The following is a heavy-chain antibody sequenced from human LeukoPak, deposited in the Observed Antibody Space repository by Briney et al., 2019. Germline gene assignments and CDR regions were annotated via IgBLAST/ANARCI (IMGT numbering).Heavy chain of an antibody. D-gene: IGHD5-18*01. CDR2: IYYSGST. Sequence: SETLSLTCTVSGGSISSYYWTWIRQPPGKGLEWIGFIYYSGSTNYNASLKSRVTISVDTSKNQFSLNLSSVTAADTAVYYCARGGTGMVLADYWGQGTLVIVSS. J-gene: IGHJ4*02. CDR1: GGSISSYY. CDR3: ARGGTGMVLADY. V-gene: IGHV4-59*01.